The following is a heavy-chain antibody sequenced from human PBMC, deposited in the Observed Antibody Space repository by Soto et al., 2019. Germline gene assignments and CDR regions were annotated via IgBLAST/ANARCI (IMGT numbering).Heavy chain of an antibody. CDR2: ISGSGGST. J-gene: IGHJ6*02. Sequence: GGSLRLSCVASGFTFSTVAMSWVRQAPGKGLEWVSAISGSGGSTYYADSVKGRFTISRDNSKNTLYLQMNSLRAEDTAVYYCAKGYCTNGVCSYYYYYYGMDVWGQGTTVTVSS. CDR3: AKGYCTNGVCSYYYYYYGMDV. V-gene: IGHV3-23*01. D-gene: IGHD2-8*01. CDR1: GFTFSTVA.